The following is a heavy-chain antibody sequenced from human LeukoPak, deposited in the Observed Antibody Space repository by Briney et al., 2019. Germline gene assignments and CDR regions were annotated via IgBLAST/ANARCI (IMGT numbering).Heavy chain of an antibody. J-gene: IGHJ4*02. Sequence: SVKVTCKASGGTFSSYAISWVRQAPGQGLEWMGRIIPILGIANYAQKFQGRVTITADKSTSTAYMELSSLRSEDTAVYYCARAPKYCGGDCYSGDYWGQGTLVTVSS. CDR3: ARAPKYCGGDCYSGDY. D-gene: IGHD2-21*02. CDR2: IIPILGIA. V-gene: IGHV1-69*04. CDR1: GGTFSSYA.